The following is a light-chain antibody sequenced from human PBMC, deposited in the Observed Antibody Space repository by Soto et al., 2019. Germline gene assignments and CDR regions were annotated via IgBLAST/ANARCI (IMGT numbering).Light chain of an antibody. J-gene: IGKJ1*01. CDR1: QSISRN. Sequence: EIVMTQSPATLSLSPGERATLSCRASQSISRNLAWYQQKPGQAPRLLIYGASTRATGIPARFSGSGSGTEFTLTISSLQSEDFAVYYCQQYNNSPWTFGQGTKVDIK. CDR2: GAS. V-gene: IGKV3-15*01. CDR3: QQYNNSPWT.